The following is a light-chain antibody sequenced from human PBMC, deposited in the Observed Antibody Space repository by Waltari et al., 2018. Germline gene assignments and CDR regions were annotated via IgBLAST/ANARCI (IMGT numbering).Light chain of an antibody. CDR1: QGGSSN. J-gene: IGKJ4*01. CDR2: DAS. V-gene: IGKV3-11*01. CDR3: QQRGTWPLT. Sequence: ELVLTQSPATLSLSPGERGTLSCRASQGGSSNLAWYQQKPDKAHRLLIYDASNRATGVPARFSGSGSGTDFTLTISSLEPEDFAVYYCQQRGTWPLTFGGGTKVEIK.